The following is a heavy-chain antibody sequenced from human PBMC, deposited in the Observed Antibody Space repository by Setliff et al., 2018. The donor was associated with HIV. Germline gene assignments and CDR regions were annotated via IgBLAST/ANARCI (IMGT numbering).Heavy chain of an antibody. CDR3: ARGGKVISDNWFDP. CDR2: IYYSGNT. D-gene: IGHD3-22*01. J-gene: IGHJ5*02. CDR1: GGSISRGSYY. V-gene: IGHV4-61*01. Sequence: SETLSLTCAVYGGSISRGSYYWSWIRQPPGKGLEWIGWIYYSGNTRYNPSLKSRVTISLDTSKNRFSLKLTSVTAADTAVYYCARGGKVISDNWFDPWGQGTLVTVSS.